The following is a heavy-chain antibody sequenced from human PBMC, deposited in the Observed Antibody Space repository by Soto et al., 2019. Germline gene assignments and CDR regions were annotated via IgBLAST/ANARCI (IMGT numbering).Heavy chain of an antibody. J-gene: IGHJ4*02. D-gene: IGHD1-26*01. CDR3: GNEVGLPPLRDDPN. CDR2: ISGSGGST. CDR1: GFTFSSYG. Sequence: EVQLLESGGGLVQPGGSLRLSCAASGFTFSSYGMSWVRQAPGKGLEWVSAISGSGGSTYYADSVKGRFTISRDNSKNTLNLQMNSLRAEDTAVYYCGNEVGLPPLRDDPNWGQGTLVTFSS. V-gene: IGHV3-23*01.